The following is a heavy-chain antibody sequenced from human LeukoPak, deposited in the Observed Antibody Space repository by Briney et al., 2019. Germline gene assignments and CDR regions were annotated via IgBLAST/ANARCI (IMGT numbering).Heavy chain of an antibody. Sequence: KPSETLSLTCAVYGGSFSGYYWSWIRQPPGKGLEWIGEINHSGSTNYNPSLKSRVTISVDTSKNQFSLKLSSVTAADTAVYYCASGAVGYCSSTSCYRPQYFDYWGQGTLVTVSS. CDR2: INHSGST. J-gene: IGHJ4*02. CDR3: ASGAVGYCSSTSCYRPQYFDY. D-gene: IGHD2-2*01. CDR1: GGSFSGYY. V-gene: IGHV4-34*01.